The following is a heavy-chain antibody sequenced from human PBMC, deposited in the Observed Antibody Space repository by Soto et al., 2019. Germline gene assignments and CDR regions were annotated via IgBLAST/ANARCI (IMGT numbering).Heavy chain of an antibody. J-gene: IGHJ6*02. CDR3: ARSRYSYGYLGYGMDV. CDR1: GFTFSTYW. Sequence: GGSLRLSCAASGFTFSTYWMHWVRQAPGKGLVWVSRINSDGSVTTYADSVKGRFTISRDNAKNTLYLQMNSLRAEDTAVYYCARSRYSYGYLGYGMDVWGQGTTVTVSS. D-gene: IGHD5-18*01. CDR2: INSDGSVT. V-gene: IGHV3-74*01.